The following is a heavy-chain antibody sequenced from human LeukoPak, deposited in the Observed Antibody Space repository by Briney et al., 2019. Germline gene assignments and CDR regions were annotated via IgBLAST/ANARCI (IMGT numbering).Heavy chain of an antibody. D-gene: IGHD6-19*01. V-gene: IGHV4-39*07. Sequence: SETLSLTCTVSGGSISSRTYYWGWIRQPPGKGLEWIGTIYYSGTTYYNPSLKSRVTISLDTSKNQFSLKLSSVTAADTAVYYCARAGYSSGWYISYMDVWGKGTTVTVSS. CDR3: ARAGYSSGWYISYMDV. CDR1: GGSISSRTYY. CDR2: IYYSGTT. J-gene: IGHJ6*03.